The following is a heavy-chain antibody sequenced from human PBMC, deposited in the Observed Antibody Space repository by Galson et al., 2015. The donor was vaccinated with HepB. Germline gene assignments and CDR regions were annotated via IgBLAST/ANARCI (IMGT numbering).Heavy chain of an antibody. CDR1: GYTFTSYG. V-gene: IGHV1-18*01. D-gene: IGHD2-2*02. Sequence: SVKVSCKASGYTFTSYGISWVRQAPGQGLEWMGWISAYNGNTNYAQKLQGRVTMTTDTSTSTAYMELRSLRSDDTAVYYCAGVPATILGVDRFDPWGQGTLVTVSS. CDR3: AGVPATILGVDRFDP. CDR2: ISAYNGNT. J-gene: IGHJ5*02.